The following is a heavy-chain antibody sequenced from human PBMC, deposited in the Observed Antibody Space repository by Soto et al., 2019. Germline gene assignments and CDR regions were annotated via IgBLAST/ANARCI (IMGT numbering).Heavy chain of an antibody. D-gene: IGHD3-16*01. V-gene: IGHV1-18*01. CDR1: GYSFTRYG. CDR3: AMVDVYVTPSPQDV. CDR2: INTYNGNT. J-gene: IGHJ6*02. Sequence: QVQLVQSRAEVKNPGASVKVSCKASGYSFTRYGIAWARQAPGQGLEWMGWINTYNGNTNYAQNLQGRVPLXTXTXXRTAYMELTSLRSNDTAIYYCAMVDVYVTPSPQDVWGQGTTVIVSS.